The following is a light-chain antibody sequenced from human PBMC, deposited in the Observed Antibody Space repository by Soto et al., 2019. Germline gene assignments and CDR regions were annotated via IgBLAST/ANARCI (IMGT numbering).Light chain of an antibody. J-gene: IGKJ1*01. V-gene: IGKV3-20*01. CDR1: QSVSSSF. CDR2: GAS. CDR3: QQYDSSHWT. Sequence: EIVLTQSPGTLSLSPGERATLSCRASQSVSSSFLAWYQQKPGQAPMLLIYGASSRATGIPDRFSGSGSGTDFTLTISGLEPEDFAVYYCQQYDSSHWTFGQGTKVEIK.